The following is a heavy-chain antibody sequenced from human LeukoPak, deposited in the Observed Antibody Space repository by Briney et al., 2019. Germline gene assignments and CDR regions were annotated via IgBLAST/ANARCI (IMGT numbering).Heavy chain of an antibody. CDR2: ISSSSSYI. J-gene: IGHJ4*02. Sequence: GGSLRLSCAASGFTFSSYSMNWVRQAPGKGLEWVSSISSSSSYIYYADSVKGRFTTSRDNAKNSLYLQMNSLRAEDTAVYYCARGGYSYGYPNYWGQGTLVTVSS. CDR1: GFTFSSYS. D-gene: IGHD5-18*01. V-gene: IGHV3-21*01. CDR3: ARGGYSYGYPNY.